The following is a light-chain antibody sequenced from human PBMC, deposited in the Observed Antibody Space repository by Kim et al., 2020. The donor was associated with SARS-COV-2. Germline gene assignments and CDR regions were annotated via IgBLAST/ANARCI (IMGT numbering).Light chain of an antibody. V-gene: IGKV3-20*01. Sequence: LSPGERATLSCRASQSVSSSYLAWYQQKPGQAPRLLIYGASSRATGIPDRFSGSGSGTDFTLTISRLEPEDFAVYYCQQYGSSPLFGPGTKVDIK. CDR3: QQYGSSPL. CDR2: GAS. J-gene: IGKJ3*01. CDR1: QSVSSSY.